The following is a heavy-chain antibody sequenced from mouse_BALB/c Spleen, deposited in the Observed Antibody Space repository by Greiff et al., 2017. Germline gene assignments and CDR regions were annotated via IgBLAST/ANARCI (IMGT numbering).Heavy chain of an antibody. D-gene: IGHD2-3*01. Sequence: EVMLVESGGGLVKPGGSLKLSCAASGFTFSSYAMSWVRQTPEKRLEWVASISSGGSTYYPDSVKGRFTISRDNARNILYLQMSSLRSEDTAMYYCARGGYYVWYFDVWGAGTTVTVSS. J-gene: IGHJ1*01. V-gene: IGHV5-6-5*01. CDR1: GFTFSSYA. CDR3: ARGGYYVWYFDV. CDR2: ISSGGST.